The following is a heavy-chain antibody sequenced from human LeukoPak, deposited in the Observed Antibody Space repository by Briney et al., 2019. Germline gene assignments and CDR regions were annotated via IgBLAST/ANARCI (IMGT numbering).Heavy chain of an antibody. Sequence: GGSLRLSCAASGFTFSSYSMNWVRQAPGKGLEWVSSISSSSSYIYYADSVKGRLTISRDNAKNSLYLQMNSLRAEDTAVYYCARGAEWESGLCDYWGQGTLVTVSS. CDR2: ISSSSSYI. J-gene: IGHJ4*02. CDR1: GFTFSSYS. CDR3: ARGAEWESGLCDY. V-gene: IGHV3-21*01. D-gene: IGHD1-26*01.